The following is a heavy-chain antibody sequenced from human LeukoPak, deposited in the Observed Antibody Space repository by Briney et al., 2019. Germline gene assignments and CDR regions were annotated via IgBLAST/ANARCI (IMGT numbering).Heavy chain of an antibody. Sequence: SQTLSLTCTVACASISSYYWSWTRHPPGKGLEWIGYIYYSGSTNYNPSLKSRVTISVDTSKNQSSLKLSSVTAADTAVYYCARVNCSGGSCYFDYWGQGTLVTVSS. V-gene: IGHV4-59*01. CDR1: CASISSYY. J-gene: IGHJ4*02. D-gene: IGHD2-15*01. CDR3: ARVNCSGGSCYFDY. CDR2: IYYSGST.